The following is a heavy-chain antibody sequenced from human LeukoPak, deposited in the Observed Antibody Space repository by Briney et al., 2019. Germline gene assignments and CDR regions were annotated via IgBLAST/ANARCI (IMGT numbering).Heavy chain of an antibody. CDR2: IYYSGST. CDR3: ARHGGWLAGARN. Sequence: SETLSLTCTVSGGSISNYYWSWIRQSPGKGLEWIGYIYYSGSTNYNPSLKSRVTISVDTSKNLFSLKLTSVTAADTAVYYCARHGGWLAGARNWGQGTLVTVSS. J-gene: IGHJ4*02. CDR1: GGSISNYY. V-gene: IGHV4-59*08. D-gene: IGHD6-19*01.